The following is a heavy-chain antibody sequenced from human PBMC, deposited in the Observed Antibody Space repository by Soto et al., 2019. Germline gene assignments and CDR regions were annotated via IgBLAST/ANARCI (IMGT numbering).Heavy chain of an antibody. Sequence: GGSLRLSCAASGFTFSSYWMHWVRQAPGKGLVWVSRINSDGSSTSYADSVKGRFTISRDNAKNTLYLQMNSLRAEDTAVYYCARSPARYCSGGSCYSPHHYYYGMDVWGQGTTVTVSS. CDR3: ARSPARYCSGGSCYSPHHYYYGMDV. CDR1: GFTFSSYW. D-gene: IGHD2-15*01. J-gene: IGHJ6*02. CDR2: INSDGSST. V-gene: IGHV3-74*01.